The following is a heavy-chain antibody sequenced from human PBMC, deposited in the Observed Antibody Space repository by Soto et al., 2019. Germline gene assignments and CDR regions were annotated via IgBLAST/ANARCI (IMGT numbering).Heavy chain of an antibody. CDR3: AKSTMIVGDAFDI. Sequence: GGSLRLSCAASGFTFSSYGMHWVRQAPGKGLEWVAVIWYDGSNKYYADSVKGRFTISRDNSKNTLYLQMNSLRAEDTAVYYCAKSTMIVGDAFDIWGQGTMVTVSS. CDR2: IWYDGSNK. J-gene: IGHJ3*02. D-gene: IGHD3-22*01. V-gene: IGHV3-30*02. CDR1: GFTFSSYG.